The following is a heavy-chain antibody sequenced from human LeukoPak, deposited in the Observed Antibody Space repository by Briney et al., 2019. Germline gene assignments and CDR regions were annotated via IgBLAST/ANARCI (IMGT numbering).Heavy chain of an antibody. CDR1: GFTLSGHV. V-gene: IGHV3-21*06. D-gene: IGHD1-26*01. J-gene: IGHJ4*02. Sequence: GGSLRLSCVGSGFTLSGHVMNWVRQAPGKGLEWVASISGSQTYIYYADSVKGRFIISRDNAKSSVFLQMNSPRADDTAVYYCARGAEATFSFFDYWGQGIPVIVSS. CDR2: ISGSQTYI. CDR3: ARGAEATFSFFDY.